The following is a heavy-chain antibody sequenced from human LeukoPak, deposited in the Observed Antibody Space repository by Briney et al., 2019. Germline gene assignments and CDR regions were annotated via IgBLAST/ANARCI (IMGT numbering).Heavy chain of an antibody. Sequence: PGGSLRLSCAAPGFTFSSYWMSWVRQAPGKGLEWVANIKQDGSEKYYVDSVKGRFTISRDNAKNSLYLQLNSLRAEDTDVYYCARDGSDSTGYYYALWGQGTLVTVSS. D-gene: IGHD3-22*01. CDR2: IKQDGSEK. J-gene: IGHJ4*02. V-gene: IGHV3-7*01. CDR1: GFTFSSYW. CDR3: ARDGSDSTGYYYAL.